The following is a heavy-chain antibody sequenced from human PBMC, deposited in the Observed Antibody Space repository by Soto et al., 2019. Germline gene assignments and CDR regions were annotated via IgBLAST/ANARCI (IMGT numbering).Heavy chain of an antibody. V-gene: IGHV4-34*01. CDR3: ARGRHALVTISGSRMFIQYLQH. CDR1: GGTCRGYD. Sequence: ALEMLSVTCTVDGGTCRGYDWSWIRQHPGKGLEWIGEINHSGSTNYNPSIKSRVTISVDTSKSQFSLKLSSVTAADTAVYYCARGRHALVTISGSRMFIQYLQHWSQGTLVTVSS. D-gene: IGHD3-10*01. J-gene: IGHJ1*01. CDR2: INHSGST.